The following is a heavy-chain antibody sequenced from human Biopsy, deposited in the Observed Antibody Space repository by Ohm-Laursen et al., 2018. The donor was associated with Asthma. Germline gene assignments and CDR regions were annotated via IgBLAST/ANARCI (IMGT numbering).Heavy chain of an antibody. CDR1: GYTFNSAG. J-gene: IGHJ6*02. V-gene: IGHV1-18*01. CDR3: ARPSPNRDILYYYYHMDV. Sequence: ASVKVSCKTSGYTFNSAGITWVRQAPGQGLEWMGWISVYNGNTKVAQKLQDRVTMITDTSTSTAYMELRSLRSDDTAIYYCARPSPNRDILYYYYHMDVWGQGTTVIVSS. D-gene: IGHD3-3*02. CDR2: ISVYNGNT.